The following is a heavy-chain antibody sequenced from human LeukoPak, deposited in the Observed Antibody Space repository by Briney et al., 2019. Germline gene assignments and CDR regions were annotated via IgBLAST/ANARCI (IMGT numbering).Heavy chain of an antibody. CDR1: GGSISSGGYY. V-gene: IGHV4-31*03. CDR2: IYYSGST. D-gene: IGHD3-3*01. Sequence: SQTLSLTCTVSGGSISSGGYYWSWIRQHPGKGLEWIGYIYYSGSTYYNPSLKSRVTISVDTSKNQFSLKLSSVTAADTAVYYCARGVRKIRFLEWPHPYYGMDVWGHGTTVTVSS. CDR3: ARGVRKIRFLEWPHPYYGMDV. J-gene: IGHJ6*02.